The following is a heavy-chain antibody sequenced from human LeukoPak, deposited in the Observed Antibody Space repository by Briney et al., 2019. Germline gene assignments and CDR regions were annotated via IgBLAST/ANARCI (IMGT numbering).Heavy chain of an antibody. CDR3: ARCDWKCCSGGSCYSYYFDY. D-gene: IGHD2-15*01. CDR1: GGSFRGYY. Sequence: SETLSLTCAVYGGSFRGYYWSWIRQPPGKGLEWIGEINHSGSTNYNPSLKSRVTISVDTSKNQFSLKLSSVTAADTAVYYCARCDWKCCSGGSCYSYYFDYWGQGTLVTVSS. V-gene: IGHV4-34*01. J-gene: IGHJ4*02. CDR2: INHSGST.